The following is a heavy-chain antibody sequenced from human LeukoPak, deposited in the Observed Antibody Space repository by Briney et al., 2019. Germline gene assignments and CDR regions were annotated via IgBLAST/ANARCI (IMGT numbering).Heavy chain of an antibody. J-gene: IGHJ4*02. CDR2: ISGSGGST. CDR1: GFTFSSYA. Sequence: GGSLRLSCAASGFTFSSYAMSWVRQAPGKGLEWVSAISGSGGSTYYADSVKGRFTISRDNSKNTLYLQMNSLRAEDTAVYYCAEVSAAAGTNPGTFDYWGQGTLVTVSS. CDR3: AEVSAAAGTNPGTFDY. V-gene: IGHV3-23*01. D-gene: IGHD6-13*01.